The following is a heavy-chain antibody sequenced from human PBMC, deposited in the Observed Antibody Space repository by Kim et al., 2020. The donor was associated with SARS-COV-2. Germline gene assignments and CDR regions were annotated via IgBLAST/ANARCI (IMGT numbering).Heavy chain of an antibody. Sequence: GGSLSLSCAASGFTSSSYALNWVRQAPGKGLEWVSTISPSGDSKYYAYSVKGRFTVSRANYKNNLYLQMNSLGAEDTGIYYCAKGEGSYYVGSYYYCLDVWGQGTTVTVSS. CDR1: GFTSSSYA. D-gene: IGHD1-26*01. V-gene: IGHV3-23*01. J-gene: IGHJ6*02. CDR3: AKGEGSYYVGSYYYCLDV. CDR2: ISPSGDSK.